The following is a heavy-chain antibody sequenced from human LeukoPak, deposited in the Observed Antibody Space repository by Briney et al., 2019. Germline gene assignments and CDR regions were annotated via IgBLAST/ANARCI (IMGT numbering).Heavy chain of an antibody. CDR1: GGSISFYY. J-gene: IGHJ3*02. Sequence: PSETLSLTCTVSGGSISFYYWSWIRQPPGKGLEWIGYIYYSGSTNYNPSLKSRVTISVDTSKNQFSLKLSSVTAADTAVYYCARHRNQRYYGSGSYYRDSKDAFDIWGQGTMVTVSS. CDR3: ARHRNQRYYGSGSYYRDSKDAFDI. V-gene: IGHV4-59*08. D-gene: IGHD3-10*01. CDR2: IYYSGST.